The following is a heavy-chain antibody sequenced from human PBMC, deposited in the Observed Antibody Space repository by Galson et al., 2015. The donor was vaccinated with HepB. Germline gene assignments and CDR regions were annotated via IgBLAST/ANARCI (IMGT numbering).Heavy chain of an antibody. CDR2: ISYDGNIE. CDR3: AKRLGYGSHKGMEV. CDR1: GFIFSDYG. J-gene: IGHJ6*02. V-gene: IGHV3-30*18. Sequence: SLRLSCAASGFIFSDYGMHWVRQAPGKGLEGVADISYDGNIEQYADSVRGRFTISRDSSKNTLYLQINSLRAEDTAVYYCAKRLGYGSHKGMEVWGQGTTVTVSS. D-gene: IGHD4-17*01.